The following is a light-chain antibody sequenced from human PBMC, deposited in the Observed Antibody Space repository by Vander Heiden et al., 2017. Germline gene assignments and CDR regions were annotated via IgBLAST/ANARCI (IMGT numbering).Light chain of an antibody. V-gene: IGKV4-1*01. CDR1: QSVLYSSNNKNY. J-gene: IGKJ1*01. CDR2: WAS. Sequence: DIVMTQSPDSLAVSLGERATIICKSSQSVLYSSNNKNYLAWYQQKPGRPPKLLIYWASTRESGVPDRFSGSGSGTDFTLTISSLQAEDVAVYYCQQYYSTPRTFGQGTKVEIK. CDR3: QQYYSTPRT.